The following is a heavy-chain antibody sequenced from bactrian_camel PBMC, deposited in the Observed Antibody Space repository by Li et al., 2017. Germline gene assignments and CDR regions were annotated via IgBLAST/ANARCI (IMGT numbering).Heavy chain of an antibody. D-gene: IGHD4*01. CDR2: IASGGGGTT. CDR1: GFSFGTYW. Sequence: HVQLVESGGGLVQPGGSLRLSCAASGFSFGTYWMSWVRQAPGKGLEWVATIASGGGGTTAYRDSVKGRFTISRDNAKNTLYLQMNSLKSEDTALYYCATLSDYGAYEYNYWGQGTQVTVS. CDR3: ATLSDYGAYEYNY. V-gene: IGHV3S1*01. J-gene: IGHJ4*01.